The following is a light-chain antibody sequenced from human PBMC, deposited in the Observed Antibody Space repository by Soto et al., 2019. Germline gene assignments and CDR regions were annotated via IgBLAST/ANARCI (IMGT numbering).Light chain of an antibody. J-gene: IGKJ1*01. CDR1: QSVSSN. V-gene: IGKV3-15*01. CDR2: GAS. CDR3: QQYNNWPRT. Sequence: EIVLTQSPDTLPVSPGEKATLSCRASQSVSSNLAWYQQKPGQAPRLLIYGASTRATGIPARFSGSGSGTEFTLTISSLQSEDFAVYYCQQYNNWPRTFGQGTKVE.